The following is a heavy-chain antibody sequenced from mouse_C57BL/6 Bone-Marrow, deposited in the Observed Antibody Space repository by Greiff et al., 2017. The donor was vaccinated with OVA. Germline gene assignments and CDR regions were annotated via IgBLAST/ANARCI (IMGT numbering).Heavy chain of an antibody. J-gene: IGHJ3*01. CDR3: ARAGIYCAY. Sequence: VQLQQPGAELVMPGASVKLSCKASGYTFTSYWMHWVKQRPGQGLEWIGEIDPSDSYTNYNQTFKGKSTLTVDKSSSTAYMQLSSLTSEDSAVYYCARAGIYCAYGGRGTLVTVSA. CDR1: GYTFTSYW. D-gene: IGHD2-1*01. CDR2: IDPSDSYT. V-gene: IGHV1-69*01.